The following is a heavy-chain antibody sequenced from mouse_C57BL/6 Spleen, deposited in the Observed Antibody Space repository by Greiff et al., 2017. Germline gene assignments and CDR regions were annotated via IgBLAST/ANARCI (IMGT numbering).Heavy chain of an antibody. CDR2: IAPNSGGT. V-gene: IGHV1-72*01. CDR1: GYTFTSYW. Sequence: QVQLKESGAELVKPGASVKLSCKASGYTFTSYWMHWVKQRPGRGLEWIGRIAPNSGGTKYNEKFKSKATLTVDKPSSTAYMQLSSLTSEDSAVYYCARRWLWAMDYWGQGTSVTVSS. CDR3: ARRWLWAMDY. J-gene: IGHJ4*01. D-gene: IGHD2-3*01.